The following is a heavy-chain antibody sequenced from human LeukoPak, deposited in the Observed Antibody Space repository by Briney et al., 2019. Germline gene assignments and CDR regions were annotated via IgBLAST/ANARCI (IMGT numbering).Heavy chain of an antibody. Sequence: GGSLRLSCAASGFTFSSYEMNWVRQAPGKGLEWVSYISSSGSTIYYADSVEGRFTISRDNAKNSLYLQMNSLRAEDTAVYYCARDLYDYGDSYDAFDIWGQGTMVTVSS. CDR1: GFTFSSYE. CDR3: ARDLYDYGDSYDAFDI. V-gene: IGHV3-48*03. D-gene: IGHD4-17*01. CDR2: ISSSGSTI. J-gene: IGHJ3*02.